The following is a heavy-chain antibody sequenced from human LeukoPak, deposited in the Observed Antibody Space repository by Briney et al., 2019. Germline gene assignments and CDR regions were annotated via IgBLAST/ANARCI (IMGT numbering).Heavy chain of an antibody. V-gene: IGHV3-11*01. CDR3: ARMRYYYDSSGYYYYYYMDV. Sequence: GGSLRLSCAASGFTFSDYYMSCIRQAPGKGLEWVSYISSSGSTIYYADSVKGRFTISRDNAKNSLYLQMNSLRAEDTAVYYCARMRYYYDSSGYYYYYYMDVWGKGTTVTVSS. CDR2: ISSSGSTI. D-gene: IGHD3-22*01. CDR1: GFTFSDYY. J-gene: IGHJ6*03.